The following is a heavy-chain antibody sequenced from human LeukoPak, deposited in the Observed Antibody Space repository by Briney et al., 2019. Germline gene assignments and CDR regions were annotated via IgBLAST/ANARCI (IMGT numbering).Heavy chain of an antibody. J-gene: IGHJ4*02. D-gene: IGHD3-22*01. Sequence: PGGSLRLSCAASGFTFSSYSMNWVRQAPGKGLEWVSSISSSSSYIYYADSVKGRFIISRDNSKNTVYLQMNSLRADDTAVYFCARRAGALYYYDTSGPFDHWGRGTLVTVSS. CDR1: GFTFSSYS. V-gene: IGHV3-21*04. CDR2: ISSSSSYI. CDR3: ARRAGALYYYDTSGPFDH.